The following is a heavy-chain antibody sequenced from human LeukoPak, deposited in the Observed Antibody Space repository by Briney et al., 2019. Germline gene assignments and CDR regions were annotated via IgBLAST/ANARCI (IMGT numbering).Heavy chain of an antibody. CDR2: INPSGGST. Sequence: ASVQVSCKASGYTFTDYSIHWVRQAPGQGLEWMGIINPSGGSTSYAQKFQGRVTMTRDMSTSTVYTELSSLRSEDTAVYYCARTIVGADYYFDYWGQGTLVTVSS. CDR1: GYTFTDYS. V-gene: IGHV1-46*01. D-gene: IGHD1-26*01. J-gene: IGHJ4*02. CDR3: ARTIVGADYYFDY.